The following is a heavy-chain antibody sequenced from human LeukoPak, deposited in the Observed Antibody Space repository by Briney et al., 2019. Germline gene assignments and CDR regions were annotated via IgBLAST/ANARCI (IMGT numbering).Heavy chain of an antibody. CDR1: GFTFRSYG. Sequence: GGSLRLSXAASGFTFRSYGMHWVRQAPGKGLEWVAFIRYDGSNKYYADSVKGRFTISRDNSKNTLYLQMNSLRAEDTAVYYCAKEATDYDYVWGSYRYCDYWGQGTLVTVSS. CDR2: IRYDGSNK. D-gene: IGHD3-16*02. J-gene: IGHJ4*02. CDR3: AKEATDYDYVWGSYRYCDY. V-gene: IGHV3-30*02.